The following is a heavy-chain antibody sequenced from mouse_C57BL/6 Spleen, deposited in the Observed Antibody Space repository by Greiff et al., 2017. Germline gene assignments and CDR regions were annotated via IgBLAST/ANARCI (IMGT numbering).Heavy chain of an antibody. CDR2: IDPSDSET. J-gene: IGHJ3*01. D-gene: IGHD3-2*02. V-gene: IGHV1-52*01. CDR3: AREGTAQDPWFAY. Sequence: QVQLQQPGAELVRPGSSVKLSCKASGYTFTSYWMHWVKQRPIQGLELLGNIDPSDSETPYNQKFKDKATLTVDKSSSTAYMQLSSLTSEDSAVYYCAREGTAQDPWFAYWGQGTLVTVSA. CDR1: GYTFTSYW.